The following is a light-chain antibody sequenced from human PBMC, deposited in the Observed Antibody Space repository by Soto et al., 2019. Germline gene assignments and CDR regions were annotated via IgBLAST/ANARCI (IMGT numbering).Light chain of an antibody. J-gene: IGLJ3*02. Sequence: SYELTQPLSVSVPLGQTASITCGGNNSGTRNVHWYQQKPGQAPVLVVYRDSNRPSGIPERFSGSNSGNTATLTISRAQAGDEADYYCHVWDSSTAVFGGGTKLTVL. V-gene: IGLV3-9*01. CDR2: RDS. CDR1: NSGTRN. CDR3: HVWDSSTAV.